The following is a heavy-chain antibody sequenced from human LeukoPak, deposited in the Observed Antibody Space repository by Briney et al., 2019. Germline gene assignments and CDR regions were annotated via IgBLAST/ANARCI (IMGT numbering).Heavy chain of an antibody. CDR1: GFTFNSYA. CDR3: AKGSRGSYDY. Sequence: GGSLRLSCAASGFTFNSYAMTWVRQAPEKGLGWVSSIIDSGINTYYGDSVKGRFTISRDNSKNTLYLQMNSLRAEDTAVYYCAKGSRGSYDYWGQGTLVTVSS. D-gene: IGHD1-26*01. J-gene: IGHJ4*02. V-gene: IGHV3-23*01. CDR2: IIDSGINT.